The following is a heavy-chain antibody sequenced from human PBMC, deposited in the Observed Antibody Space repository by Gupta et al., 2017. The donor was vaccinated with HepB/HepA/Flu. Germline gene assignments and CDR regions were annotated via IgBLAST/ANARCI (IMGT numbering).Heavy chain of an antibody. V-gene: IGHV3-53*01. CDR3: ARVTPIVD. D-gene: IGHD2-21*01. Sequence: EVQMVESGGGVIQPGGSRRLSCAASGFTVSSNSMSWVRQAPGKGLEWVSLIYSGGSTYYADSVKGRFTISRDNTKNTLYLQMNSLRPEDTAVYYCARVTPIVDWGQGTLVTVSS. J-gene: IGHJ4*02. CDR2: IYSGGST. CDR1: GFTVSSNS.